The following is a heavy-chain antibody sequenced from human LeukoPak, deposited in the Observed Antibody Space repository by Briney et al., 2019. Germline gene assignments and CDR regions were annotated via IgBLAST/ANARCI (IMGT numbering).Heavy chain of an antibody. V-gene: IGHV1-2*02. CDR3: TRGAGTSWFDY. J-gene: IGHJ4*02. Sequence: ASVKVSCKPSGYTFTVNYLHWVRQAPGQGLEWVGWMNPNSGVTVYAQNFQGRVTMTRDTSISTAYMELSSLTSDDTAVYYCTRGAGTSWFDYWCQGSLVTVSS. D-gene: IGHD2-2*01. CDR1: GYTFTVNY. CDR2: MNPNSGVT.